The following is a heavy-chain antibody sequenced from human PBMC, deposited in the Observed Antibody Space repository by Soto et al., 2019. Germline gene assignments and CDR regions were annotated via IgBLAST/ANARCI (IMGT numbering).Heavy chain of an antibody. Sequence: PGGSLRLSCAASGFTFNTYAISWVRQAPGKGLEWVSAISDSGGRTYYADFVKGRFTISRDNSKNTLYLQMNSLRAEDTAVYFCAKEVVNSGWNQFDYWGQGTLVTVSS. CDR3: AKEVVNSGWNQFDY. D-gene: IGHD6-19*01. J-gene: IGHJ4*02. CDR2: ISDSGGRT. CDR1: GFTFNTYA. V-gene: IGHV3-23*01.